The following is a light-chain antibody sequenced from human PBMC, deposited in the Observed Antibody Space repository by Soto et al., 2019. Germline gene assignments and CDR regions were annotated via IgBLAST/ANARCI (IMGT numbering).Light chain of an antibody. Sequence: DIQMTQSPSSLSAFVGDRVTITCRTTQAISNYVAWFQQKPGQVPKLLIYAVSSLRSGVPSRFSGSGSGTDFTLTINTLQPEDVATYYCHNSNSDPRTFGHGTKVEL. J-gene: IGKJ1*01. CDR1: QAISNY. V-gene: IGKV1-27*01. CDR3: HNSNSDPRT. CDR2: AVS.